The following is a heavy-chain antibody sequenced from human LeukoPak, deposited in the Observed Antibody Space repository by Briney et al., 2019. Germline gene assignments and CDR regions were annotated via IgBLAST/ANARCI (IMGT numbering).Heavy chain of an antibody. CDR1: GFTFSSYA. D-gene: IGHD6-13*01. V-gene: IGHV3-30-3*01. CDR3: ASRIAAAALYYYYGMDV. J-gene: IGHJ6*02. Sequence: PGGSLRLSCAASGFTFSSYAMHWVRQAPGKGLEWVAVISYDGSNKYYADSVKGRFTISRDNSKKTLYMQMNSLRAEDTAVYYCASRIAAAALYYYYGMDVWGQGTTVTVSS. CDR2: ISYDGSNK.